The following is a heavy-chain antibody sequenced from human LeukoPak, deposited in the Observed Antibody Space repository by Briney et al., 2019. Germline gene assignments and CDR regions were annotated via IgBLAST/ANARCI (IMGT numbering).Heavy chain of an antibody. J-gene: IGHJ3*02. CDR2: ISGSGGST. CDR3: AKDNHSSGWPDAFDI. CDR1: GFTFSSYA. D-gene: IGHD6-19*01. Sequence: PGGSLRLSCAASGFTFSSYAMHWVRQAPGKGLEWVSAISGSGGSTYYADSVKGRFTISRDNSKNTLYLQMNSLRAEDTAVYYCAKDNHSSGWPDAFDIWGQGTMVTVSS. V-gene: IGHV3-23*01.